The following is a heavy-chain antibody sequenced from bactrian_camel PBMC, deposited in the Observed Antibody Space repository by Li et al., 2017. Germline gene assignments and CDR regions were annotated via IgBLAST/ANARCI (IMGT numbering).Heavy chain of an antibody. V-gene: IGHV3S6*01. CDR3: FTGRFVD. Sequence: HVQLVESGGDLVQPGGSLRLSCSAGGSTSMYWWMGWVRQTPGKGLEWVSTLKWDGTDTYYADFVKGQFTISRDNAKNTLYLQMNSLKSEDTALYYCFTGRFVDWGQGTQVTVS. J-gene: IGHJ4*01. CDR2: LKWDGTDT. CDR1: GSTSMYWW.